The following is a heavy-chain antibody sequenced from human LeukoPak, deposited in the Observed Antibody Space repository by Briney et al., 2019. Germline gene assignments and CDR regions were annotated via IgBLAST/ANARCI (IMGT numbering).Heavy chain of an antibody. CDR2: IYTSGST. J-gene: IGHJ4*02. CDR1: GGSISSYY. D-gene: IGHD1-26*01. Sequence: SETLSLTCTVSGGSISSYYWSWIRQPAGKGLEWIGRIYTSGSTNQNPSLKSRVSTSVETSKNQFSLKLSSVTAADTAVYYCARGEVVGPYDYWGQGTLVTVSS. CDR3: ARGEVVGPYDY. V-gene: IGHV4-4*07.